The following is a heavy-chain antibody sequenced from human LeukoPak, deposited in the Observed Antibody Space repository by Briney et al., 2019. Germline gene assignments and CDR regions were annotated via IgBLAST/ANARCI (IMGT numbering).Heavy chain of an antibody. CDR3: ASGPGGIAAVNYFDY. J-gene: IGHJ4*02. CDR2: INHSGST. CDR1: GGSFSGYC. Sequence: SETLSLTCAVYGGSFSGYCWSWIRQPPGKGLEWIGEINHSGSTNYNPSLKSRVTISVDTSKNQFSLKLSSVTAADTAVYYCASGPGGIAAVNYFDYWGQGTLVTVSS. V-gene: IGHV4-34*01. D-gene: IGHD6-13*01.